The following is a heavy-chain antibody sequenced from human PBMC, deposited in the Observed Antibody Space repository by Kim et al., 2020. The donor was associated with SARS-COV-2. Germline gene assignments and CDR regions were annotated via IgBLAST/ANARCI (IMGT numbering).Heavy chain of an antibody. J-gene: IGHJ4*02. D-gene: IGHD5-18*01. V-gene: IGHV3-74*01. CDR2: INGDGSST. CDR3: ARSTYSYGPAIDY. CDR1: GFTFSYYW. Sequence: GGSLRLSCAASGFTFSYYWMHWVRQAPGKGLVWVSRINGDGSSTSYADSVRGRFTISRDNAKNTLYLQMNSLRAGDTAVYYCARSTYSYGPAIDYWGQETLVTVSS.